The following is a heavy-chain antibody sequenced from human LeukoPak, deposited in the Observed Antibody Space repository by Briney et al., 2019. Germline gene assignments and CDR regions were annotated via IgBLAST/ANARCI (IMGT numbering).Heavy chain of an antibody. D-gene: IGHD3-22*01. CDR2: IWYDGSNK. J-gene: IGHJ4*02. Sequence: GRSLRLSCAASGFTISSYGTHWVRQAPGKGLEWVALIWYDGSNKYYADSVKGRFTISRDNSKNTLYLQMNSLRAEDTAVYYCARELGSSGYYPFDYWGQGTLVTVSS. CDR3: ARELGSSGYYPFDY. CDR1: GFTISSYG. V-gene: IGHV3-33*01.